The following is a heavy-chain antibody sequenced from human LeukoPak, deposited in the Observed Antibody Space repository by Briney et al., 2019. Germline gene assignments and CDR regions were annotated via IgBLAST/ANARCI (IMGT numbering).Heavy chain of an antibody. CDR1: GGTFSSYA. Sequence: ASVKVSCKASGGTFSSYAISWVRQAPGQGLEWMGGIIPIFGTANYAQKLQGRVTMTTDTSTSTAYMELRSLRSDDTAVYYCAREEDYDSSGYPFDYWGQGTLVTVSS. D-gene: IGHD3-22*01. CDR3: AREEDYDSSGYPFDY. V-gene: IGHV1-69*05. J-gene: IGHJ4*02. CDR2: IIPIFGTA.